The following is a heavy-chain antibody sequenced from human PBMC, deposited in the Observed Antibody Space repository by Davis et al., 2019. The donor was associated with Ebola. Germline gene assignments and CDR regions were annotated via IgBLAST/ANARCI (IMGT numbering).Heavy chain of an antibody. CDR3: ARGDYYGSGTEPHFDY. V-gene: IGHV3-66*01. Sequence: GESLKISCAASGFTVSSNYMSWVRQAPGKGLEWVSVIYSGGSTYYADSVRGRFTISRDNSKNTLYLQMNSLRAEDTAVYYCARGDYYGSGTEPHFDYWGQGALVTVSS. CDR2: IYSGGST. CDR1: GFTVSSNY. D-gene: IGHD3-10*01. J-gene: IGHJ4*02.